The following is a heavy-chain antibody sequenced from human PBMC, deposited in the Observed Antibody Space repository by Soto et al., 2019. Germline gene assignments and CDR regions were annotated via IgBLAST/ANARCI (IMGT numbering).Heavy chain of an antibody. D-gene: IGHD1-26*01. Sequence: EVQLVESGGGLVQPGRSLRLSCAASGFTFDDYAMHWVRQAPGKGLEWVSGISWNRGSIGYADSVKGRFTISRDNAKNSLSLQMHCPSAEDTALYYCAKDTAFGSGSDVRWYYFDYWGQGTLVTVSS. CDR1: GFTFDDYA. V-gene: IGHV3-9*01. CDR3: AKDTAFGSGSDVRWYYFDY. J-gene: IGHJ4*02. CDR2: ISWNRGSI.